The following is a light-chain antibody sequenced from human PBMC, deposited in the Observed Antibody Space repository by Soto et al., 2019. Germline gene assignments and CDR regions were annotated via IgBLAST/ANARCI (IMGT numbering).Light chain of an antibody. Sequence: DIQMTQSPSSLSASVGDTVTITCRASQGIGNFLAWFQQKPGKAPTSLISEASSLQSGVPSRFSGSGSGTDFTLTISSLQPEDFATYYCQQYHSYPGTFGGGTKVEFK. CDR2: EAS. V-gene: IGKV1-16*01. CDR3: QQYHSYPGT. J-gene: IGKJ4*01. CDR1: QGIGNF.